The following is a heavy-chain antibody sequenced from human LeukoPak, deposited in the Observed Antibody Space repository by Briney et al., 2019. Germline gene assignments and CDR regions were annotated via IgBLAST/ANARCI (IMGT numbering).Heavy chain of an antibody. CDR2: ITGSGGST. Sequence: SGGSLRLSCAASGFSFSTYAMTWVRQAPGKGLEWVSTITGSGGSTHYADSVKGRFTISRDNSKNTLYVQMNSLRAEDTAVYYCAKGVGVYTNWFDPWGQGTLVTVSS. D-gene: IGHD3-10*01. V-gene: IGHV3-23*01. CDR1: GFSFSTYA. CDR3: AKGVGVYTNWFDP. J-gene: IGHJ5*02.